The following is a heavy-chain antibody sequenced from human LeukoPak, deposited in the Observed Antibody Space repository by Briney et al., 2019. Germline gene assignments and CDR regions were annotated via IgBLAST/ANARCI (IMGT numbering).Heavy chain of an antibody. D-gene: IGHD2-21*02. CDR2: IYSGGST. Sequence: GGSLRLSCAASGFTVSSNYMSWVRQAPGKGLEWVSVIYSGGSTYYADSVKGRFTISRDNSKNTLYLQMNSLRGDDTAVYYCAKDCGGDCYAPDYWGQGTLVTVSS. CDR3: AKDCGGDCYAPDY. J-gene: IGHJ4*02. V-gene: IGHV3-53*01. CDR1: GFTVSSNY.